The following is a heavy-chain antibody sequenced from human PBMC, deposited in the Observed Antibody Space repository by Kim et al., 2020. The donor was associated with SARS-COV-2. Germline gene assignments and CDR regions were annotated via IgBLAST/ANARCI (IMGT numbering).Heavy chain of an antibody. D-gene: IGHD1-26*01. CDR2: ISGSGGST. J-gene: IGHJ4*02. V-gene: IGHV3-23*01. Sequence: GGSLRLSCAASGFTFSSYAMSWVRQAPGKGLEWVSAISGSGGSTYYADSVKGRFTISRDNSKNTLYLQMNSLRAEDTAVYYCAGDVVGATIFLGHNQDWGQGTLVTVSS. CDR3: AGDVVGATIFLGHNQD. CDR1: GFTFSSYA.